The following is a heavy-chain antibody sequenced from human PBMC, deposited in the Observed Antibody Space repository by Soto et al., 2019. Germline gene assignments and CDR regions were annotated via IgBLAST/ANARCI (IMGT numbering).Heavy chain of an antibody. CDR3: ARRGYDSSGYYPLYYFDY. J-gene: IGHJ4*02. CDR1: GFTFSSYE. D-gene: IGHD3-22*01. V-gene: IGHV3-48*03. CDR2: ISRSGTTI. Sequence: EVQLVESGGGLVQPGGSLRLSCAASGFTFSSYEMNWVRQAPGKGLEWVSYISRSGTTIYYADSVKGRFTVSRDNAKNSLYLQMNTLRAEDTAVYYCARRGYDSSGYYPLYYFDYWGQGTLVTVSS.